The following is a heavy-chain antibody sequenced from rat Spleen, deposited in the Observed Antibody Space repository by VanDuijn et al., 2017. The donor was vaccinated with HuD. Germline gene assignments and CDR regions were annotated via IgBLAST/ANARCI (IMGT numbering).Heavy chain of an antibody. V-gene: IGHV5-25*01. D-gene: IGHD1-9*01. J-gene: IGHJ2*01. CDR1: GFTFSNYD. CDR3: ARRHYGYTDYFDY. CDR2: ISPGGGNT. Sequence: EVQLVESGGGLVQPGRSLKLSCAVSGFTFSNYDMAWVRQDSTKGLEWVASISPGGGNTYYRDSVKGRFTISRDNAKSTLSLQIDSLRSEDTATYYCARRHYGYTDYFDYWGQGVMVTVSS.